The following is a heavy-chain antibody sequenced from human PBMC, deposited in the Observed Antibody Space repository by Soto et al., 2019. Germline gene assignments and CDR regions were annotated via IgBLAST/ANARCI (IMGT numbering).Heavy chain of an antibody. J-gene: IGHJ4*02. CDR2: IIPLFGTT. CDR3: ARDHSIYGDYAVKGLRD. D-gene: IGHD4-17*01. V-gene: IGHV1-69*01. Sequence: QVQLVQSGAEVKKPGSSVKVSCKASEGTFSNYAISWVRQAPGQGLEWMGGIIPLFGTTNYAQKFQCRVTITADESTTTAYLELISLTSEATAVYFCARDHSIYGDYAVKGLRDWGQGVLVTVSS. CDR1: EGTFSNYA.